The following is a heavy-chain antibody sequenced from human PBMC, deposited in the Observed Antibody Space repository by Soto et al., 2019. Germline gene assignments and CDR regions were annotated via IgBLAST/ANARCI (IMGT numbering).Heavy chain of an antibody. Sequence: QDQLVQSGAEVKKPGSSVKVSCETSRGTFSKYNINWVRQAPGQGLEWMGRIIPLLAMTNYAQKFQGRVTIAADRFTSTVYMELTSLRSEDTAVYYCARDTTTFPYYYGMDVWGHATTVTVSS. CDR3: ARDTTTFPYYYGMDV. D-gene: IGHD4-4*01. CDR1: RGTFSKYN. V-gene: IGHV1-69*08. J-gene: IGHJ6*02. CDR2: IIPLLAMT.